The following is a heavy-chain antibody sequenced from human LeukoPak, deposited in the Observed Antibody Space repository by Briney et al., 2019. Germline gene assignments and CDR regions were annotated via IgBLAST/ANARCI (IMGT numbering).Heavy chain of an antibody. CDR1: GYTSTSYD. Sequence: ASVKVSCKASGYTSTSYDINWVRQAPGQGLEWMGWINPNSGGTNYAQKFQGRVTMTRDTSISTAYMELSRLRSDDTAVYYCARSYYDFWSGYYPFDYWGQGTLVTVSS. J-gene: IGHJ4*02. V-gene: IGHV1-2*02. CDR3: ARSYYDFWSGYYPFDY. D-gene: IGHD3-3*01. CDR2: INPNSGGT.